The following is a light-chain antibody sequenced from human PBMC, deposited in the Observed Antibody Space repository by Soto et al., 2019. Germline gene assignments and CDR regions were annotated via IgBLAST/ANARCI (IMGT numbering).Light chain of an antibody. J-gene: IGKJ1*01. V-gene: IGKV3-15*01. CDR1: QSVSSN. CDR2: GAS. Sequence: EIVMTQSPATLSVSPGERATLSCWASQSVSSNLAWYQQKPGQAPRLLIYGASTRATGIPARFSGSGSGTEFTLTISSLQSEDFAVYYCQQYNNWPQTFGQGTKVDIK. CDR3: QQYNNWPQT.